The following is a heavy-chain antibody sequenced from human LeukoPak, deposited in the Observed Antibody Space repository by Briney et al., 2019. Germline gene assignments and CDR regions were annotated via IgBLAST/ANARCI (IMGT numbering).Heavy chain of an antibody. V-gene: IGHV3-23*01. CDR3: AKHLDYGSGSSFDY. D-gene: IGHD3-10*01. Sequence: GGSLRLSCAASEFAFSSYAMSWVRQAPGKGLEWVSGVSGSGGTTNYAGSVKGRFTISRDKSKNTLYLQMNGLRAEDTAIYYCAKHLDYGSGSSFDYWGQGTLVTVSS. J-gene: IGHJ4*02. CDR1: EFAFSSYA. CDR2: VSGSGGTT.